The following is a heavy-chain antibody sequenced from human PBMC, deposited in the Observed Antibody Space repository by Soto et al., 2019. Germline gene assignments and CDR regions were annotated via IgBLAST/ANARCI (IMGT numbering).Heavy chain of an antibody. Sequence: QLQLQESGPGLVKPSETLSLTCTVSGGSISSSSYYWAWIRQPPGQGLEWIGSINNSGKTYYKRSLKSRVTRSVDTPKNQFSMRRTPVTAADTAVYYCVRELWGQSDPWGKGTLVTVSS. CDR2: INNSGKT. CDR1: GGSISSSSYY. D-gene: IGHD2-21*01. CDR3: VRELWGQSDP. J-gene: IGHJ5*02. V-gene: IGHV4-39*01.